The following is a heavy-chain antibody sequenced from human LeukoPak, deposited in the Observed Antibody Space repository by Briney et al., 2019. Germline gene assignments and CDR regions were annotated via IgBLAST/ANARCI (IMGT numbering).Heavy chain of an antibody. D-gene: IGHD2-2*01. CDR3: AREGYQLLTAFDY. V-gene: IGHV3-30*03. CDR1: GFTFSSYG. J-gene: IGHJ4*02. Sequence: GRSLRLSCAASGFTFSSYGMHWVRQAPGKGLEWLAVISYDGSNKYYADSVKGRFTISRDNSKNTLYLQMNSLRAEDTAVYYCAREGYQLLTAFDYWGQGTLVTVSS. CDR2: ISYDGSNK.